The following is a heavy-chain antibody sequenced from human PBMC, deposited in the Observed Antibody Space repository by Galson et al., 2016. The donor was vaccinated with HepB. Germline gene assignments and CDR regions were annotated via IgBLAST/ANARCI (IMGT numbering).Heavy chain of an antibody. Sequence: SLRLSCAASGFSFSSYGMHWVRQAPGKGLEWVSYISSSGTTIYYADSVKGRFTISRDNAENSLYLHMNSLTGEDTAVYYCARMFPLYSSGWYVRGDGWFDSWGQGTLVTVSS. CDR3: ARMFPLYSSGWYVRGDGWFDS. CDR1: GFSFSSYG. J-gene: IGHJ5*01. D-gene: IGHD6-19*01. V-gene: IGHV3-48*04. CDR2: ISSSGTTI.